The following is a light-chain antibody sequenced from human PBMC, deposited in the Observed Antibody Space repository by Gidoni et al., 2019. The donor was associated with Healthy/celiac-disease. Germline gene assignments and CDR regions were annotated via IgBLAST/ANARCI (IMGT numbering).Light chain of an antibody. J-gene: IGKJ1*01. Sequence: DIQMTQSPSSLSASVGDRVTITCRASQSISSYLNWYPQKPGKAPKLLIYAASSLQSGVPSRVSGSGSGTDFTLTISSLQPEDFATYYCQQSYSTPPWTFGQGTKVEIK. V-gene: IGKV1-39*01. CDR1: QSISSY. CDR2: AAS. CDR3: QQSYSTPPWT.